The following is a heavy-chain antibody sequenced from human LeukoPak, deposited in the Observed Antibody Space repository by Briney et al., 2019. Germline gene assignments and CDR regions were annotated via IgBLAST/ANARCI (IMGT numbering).Heavy chain of an antibody. CDR2: ISAHNGNT. D-gene: IGHD6-19*01. Sequence: GASVKLSCKASGFTFTTYALSRERQPPGQGLEWMGWISAHNGNTNYAQKLQGRVTMTTDTSTNTAYMELRNLRFDDTAVYYCARHFSSGWPLEALDVWGQGTLVTVSS. CDR3: ARHFSSGWPLEALDV. CDR1: GFTFTTYA. J-gene: IGHJ3*01. V-gene: IGHV1-18*01.